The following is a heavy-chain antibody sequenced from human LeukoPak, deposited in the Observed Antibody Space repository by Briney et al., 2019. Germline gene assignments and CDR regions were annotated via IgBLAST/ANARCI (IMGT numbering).Heavy chain of an antibody. D-gene: IGHD1-1*01. CDR1: GFTFSDYN. CDR3: ARVSWFPGTSYYYMDV. V-gene: IGHV3-11*01. Sequence: GGSLRLSCAASGFTFSDYNMRWIRQAPGKGLEWVSSISRSGSTKYYADSVKGRFTISRDNAKNSLFLQMNSLRAEDTAVYYCARVSWFPGTSYYYMDVWGKGTTVTVSS. CDR2: ISRSGSTK. J-gene: IGHJ6*03.